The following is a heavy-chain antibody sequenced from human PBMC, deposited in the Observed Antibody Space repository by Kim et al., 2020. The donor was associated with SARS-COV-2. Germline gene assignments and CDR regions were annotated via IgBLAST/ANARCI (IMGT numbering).Heavy chain of an antibody. V-gene: IGHV3-23*01. CDR1: GFTFSSYA. CDR3: ARYTPIDDDFWRGYYFDY. D-gene: IGHD3-3*01. Sequence: GGSLRLSCAASGFTFSSYAMSWVRQAPGKGLEWVSTISVGGSSKYHAASVLGRFTISRDNSRSTLHLQMNNLRADDAAIYYCARYTPIDDDFWRGYYFDYWGQGIRVTVSS. J-gene: IGHJ4*02. CDR2: ISVGGSSK.